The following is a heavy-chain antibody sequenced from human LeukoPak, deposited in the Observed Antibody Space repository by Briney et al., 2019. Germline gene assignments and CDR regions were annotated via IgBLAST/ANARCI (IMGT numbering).Heavy chain of an antibody. V-gene: IGHV4-39*07. CDR3: ARGRITMKNGMDV. CDR1: GGSISSSSYY. Sequence: SETLSLTCTVSGGSISSSSYYWGWIRQPPGKGLEWIGSIYYSGSTYYNPSLKSRVTISVDTSKNQFSLKLSSVTAADTAVYYCARGRITMKNGMDVWGQGTTVTVSS. CDR2: IYYSGST. D-gene: IGHD3-22*01. J-gene: IGHJ6*02.